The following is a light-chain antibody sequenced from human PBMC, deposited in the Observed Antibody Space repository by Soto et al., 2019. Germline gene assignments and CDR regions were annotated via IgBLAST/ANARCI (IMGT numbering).Light chain of an antibody. CDR1: LAITKD. J-gene: IGKJ4*01. CDR3: QQYNGFALLS. V-gene: IGKV1-16*02. CDR2: AAS. Sequence: DIQMTQSPSSLSTSVQDRVTITCRASLAITKDLAWEPLMFAASTLQSGVPSQFSGSGSGTDFTLPISSLQPEDFAAYYFQQYNGFALLSFGGGTKVEIK.